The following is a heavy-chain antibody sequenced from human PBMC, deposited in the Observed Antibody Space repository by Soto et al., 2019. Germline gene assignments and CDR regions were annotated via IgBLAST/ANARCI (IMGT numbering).Heavy chain of an antibody. D-gene: IGHD1-1*01. V-gene: IGHV3-33*01. CDR2: IWGDASKT. CDR3: GTGEGTLDY. Sequence: GGSLRLSCVASGFTFDSHGMHWVRQAPGKGLEWVAIIWGDASKTYYADSAKGRFTIARDNSKNTAYLELNSVRADDASVYYCGTGEGTLDYWGEGALVTVSS. CDR1: GFTFDSHG. J-gene: IGHJ4*02.